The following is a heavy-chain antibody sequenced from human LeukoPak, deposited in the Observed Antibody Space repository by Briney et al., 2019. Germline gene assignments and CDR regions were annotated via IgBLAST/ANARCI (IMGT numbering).Heavy chain of an antibody. V-gene: IGHV4-59*11. CDR1: GGSISSHY. CDR3: ARAIPYYYYMDV. D-gene: IGHD2-21*01. Sequence: SETLSLTCTASGGSISSHYWSWIRQPPGKGLEWIGYIYYSGSTNYNPSLKSRVTMSVDTSKNQFSLKLSSVTAADTAVYYCARAIPYYYYMDVWGKGTTVTVSS. CDR2: IYYSGST. J-gene: IGHJ6*03.